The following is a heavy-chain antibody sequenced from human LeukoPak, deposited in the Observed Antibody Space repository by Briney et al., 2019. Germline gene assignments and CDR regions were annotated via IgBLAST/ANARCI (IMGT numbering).Heavy chain of an antibody. V-gene: IGHV3-48*02. CDR3: ARDRTSVTTHDAFDI. J-gene: IGHJ3*02. CDR1: GFTFSNYY. Sequence: GGSLRLSCGASGFTFSNYYMNWVRQAPGKGLEWVSYISSSSSSIYYADSVKGRFTISRDNAKNSLYLQMNSLRDEDTAVYYCARDRTSVTTHDAFDIWGQGTMVTVSS. D-gene: IGHD4-17*01. CDR2: ISSSSSSI.